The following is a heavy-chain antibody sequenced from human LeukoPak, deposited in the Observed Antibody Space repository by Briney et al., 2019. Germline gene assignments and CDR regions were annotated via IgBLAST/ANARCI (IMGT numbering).Heavy chain of an antibody. CDR3: ARVRQQLVPDYFDY. Sequence: SETLSLTCAVYGGSCSGYYWSWIRQPPGKGLEWIGEINHSGSTNYNPSLKSRVTISVDTSKNQFSLKLSSVTAADTAVYYCARVRQQLVPDYFDYWGQGTLVTVSS. J-gene: IGHJ4*02. CDR2: INHSGST. V-gene: IGHV4-34*01. CDR1: GGSCSGYY. D-gene: IGHD6-13*01.